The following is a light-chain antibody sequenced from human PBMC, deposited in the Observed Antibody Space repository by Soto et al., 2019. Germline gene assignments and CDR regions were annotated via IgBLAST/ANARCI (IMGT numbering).Light chain of an antibody. CDR2: STN. CDR3: VLYMGTGISV. CDR1: SGSVSTSYY. Sequence: QTVVTQAPSFSVSPGRTVTLTCGLSSGSVSTSYYPSWYQLTPGQAPRTLIYSTNTRSSGVPNRFSGSILENKAALTITGAQADDESDYYCVLYMGTGISVFGGGTQLTVL. V-gene: IGLV8-61*01. J-gene: IGLJ3*02.